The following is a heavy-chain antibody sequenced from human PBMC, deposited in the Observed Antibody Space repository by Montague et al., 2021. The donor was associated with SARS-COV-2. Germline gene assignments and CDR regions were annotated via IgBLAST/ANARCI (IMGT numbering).Heavy chain of an antibody. CDR1: GGSISSYY. D-gene: IGHD4-17*01. CDR2: IYYSGST. Sequence: SETLSLTCTVSGGSISSYYWGWIRQPPGKGLEWIGSIYYSGSTYYNPSLKSRVTISVDTSKNQFSLKLSSVTAADTAVYYCARDHGDYGSGYYYGMDVWGQGTTVTVSS. V-gene: IGHV4-39*07. CDR3: ARDHGDYGSGYYYGMDV. J-gene: IGHJ6*02.